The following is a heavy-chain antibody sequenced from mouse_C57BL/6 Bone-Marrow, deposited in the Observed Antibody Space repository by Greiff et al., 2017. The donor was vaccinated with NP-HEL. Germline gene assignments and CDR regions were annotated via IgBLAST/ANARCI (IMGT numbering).Heavy chain of an antibody. J-gene: IGHJ2*01. V-gene: IGHV5-16*01. D-gene: IGHD1-1*01. CDR1: GFTFSDYY. Sequence: VQLKESEGGLVQPGSSMKLSCTASGFTFSDYYMAWVRQVPEKGLEWVANINYDGSSTYYLDSLKSRFIISRDNAKNILYLQMSSLKSEDTATYYCARSYYYGSSPYFDYWGQGTTLTVSS. CDR2: INYDGSST. CDR3: ARSYYYGSSPYFDY.